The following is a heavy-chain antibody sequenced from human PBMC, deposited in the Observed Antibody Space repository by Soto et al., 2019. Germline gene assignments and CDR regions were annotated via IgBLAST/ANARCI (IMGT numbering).Heavy chain of an antibody. D-gene: IGHD5-18*01. CDR3: ARMESFGSLNWFDP. CDR2: IIPMFGTT. V-gene: IGHV1-69*13. Sequence: ASVKVSCKTSGGTFSRHAINWVRQAPGQGLEWMGGIIPMFGTTNYAQKFKGRVTISADESTSTAYMELSSLRSEDAAIYYCARMESFGSLNWFDPWGQGTLVTVSS. J-gene: IGHJ5*02. CDR1: GGTFSRHA.